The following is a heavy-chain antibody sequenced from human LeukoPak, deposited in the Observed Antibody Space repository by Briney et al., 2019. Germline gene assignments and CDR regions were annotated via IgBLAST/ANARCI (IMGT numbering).Heavy chain of an antibody. D-gene: IGHD4-23*01. CDR2: IVVGSGNT. Sequence: GASVKVSCKASGFTFTSSAMQWVRQARGQRLEWIGWIVVGSGNTNYAQKLQERVTITRDMSTSTAYMELSSLRSEDTAVYYCAADLDYGGNSWAFDIWGQGTMVTVSS. J-gene: IGHJ3*02. CDR3: AADLDYGGNSWAFDI. CDR1: GFTFTSSA. V-gene: IGHV1-58*02.